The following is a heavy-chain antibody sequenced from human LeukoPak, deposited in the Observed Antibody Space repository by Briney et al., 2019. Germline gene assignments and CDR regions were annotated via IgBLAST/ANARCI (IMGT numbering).Heavy chain of an antibody. CDR3: ARDRRAWRRGYWFDP. CDR2: IWYDGSNK. J-gene: IGHJ5*02. CDR1: GFTFSSYG. D-gene: IGHD5-12*01. Sequence: GRFLRLSCAASGFTFSSYGMHWVRQAPGKGLEWVAVIWYDGSNKYYADSVKGRFTISRDNSKNTLYLQMNSLRAEDTAVYYCARDRRAWRRGYWFDPWGQGTLVTVSS. V-gene: IGHV3-33*01.